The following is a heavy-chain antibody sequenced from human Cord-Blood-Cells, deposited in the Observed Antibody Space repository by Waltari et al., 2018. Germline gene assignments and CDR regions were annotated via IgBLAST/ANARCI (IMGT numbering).Heavy chain of an antibody. CDR3: ARDGPLYYYDSSGYFGAFDI. CDR1: GYSISSGYY. J-gene: IGHJ3*02. V-gene: IGHV4-38-2*02. Sequence: QVQLQESGPGLVKPSETLSLTCAVPGYSISSGYYWGWIRQPPGKGLEWIGSIYHSGSTYYNPSLKSRVTISVDTSKNQFSLKLSSVTAADTAVYYCARDGPLYYYDSSGYFGAFDIWGQGTMVTVSS. D-gene: IGHD3-22*01. CDR2: IYHSGST.